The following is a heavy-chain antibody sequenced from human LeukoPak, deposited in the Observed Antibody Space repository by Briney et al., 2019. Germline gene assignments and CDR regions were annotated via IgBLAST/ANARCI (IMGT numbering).Heavy chain of an antibody. Sequence: ASVKVSCKAYGYTFTSYDINWVRQATGQVLEWKGWMNPNSGNTGDAQKFQGRVTMTRNTSISTAYMELSSLRSEDTAVYYCARGRGAARIWGQGTLVTVSS. J-gene: IGHJ4*02. V-gene: IGHV1-8*01. D-gene: IGHD6-6*01. CDR3: ARGRGAARI. CDR1: GYTFTSYD. CDR2: MNPNSGNT.